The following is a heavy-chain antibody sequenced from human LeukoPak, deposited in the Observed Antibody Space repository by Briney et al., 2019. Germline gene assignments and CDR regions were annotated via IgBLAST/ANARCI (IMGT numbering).Heavy chain of an antibody. CDR2: IRYDGSNK. CDR3: AKDHTYYYDSSGYYEIDY. V-gene: IGHV3-30*02. CDR1: GFTFSSYG. Sequence: GGSLRLSCAASGFTFSSYGMHWVRQAPGKGLEWVAFIRYDGSNKYYADSVKGRFTISRDNSKNTLYLQMNSLRAEDTAVYYCAKDHTYYYDSSGYYEIDYWGQGTLVTVSS. D-gene: IGHD3-22*01. J-gene: IGHJ4*02.